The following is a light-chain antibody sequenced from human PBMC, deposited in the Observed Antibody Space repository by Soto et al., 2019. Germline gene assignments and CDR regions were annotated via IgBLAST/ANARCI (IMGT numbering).Light chain of an antibody. CDR3: QQYYTTPPHT. Sequence: DIVMTQSPDSLAVSLGERATINCKSSQSVLYSSNNKNYLAWYQQKPGQPPKLLIYWASTRESGVPDRFSGSGSGTEFTLSISSLQAEDVAVYYCQQYYTTPPHTFGQGTKLEIK. CDR1: QSVLYSSNNKNY. V-gene: IGKV4-1*01. CDR2: WAS. J-gene: IGKJ2*01.